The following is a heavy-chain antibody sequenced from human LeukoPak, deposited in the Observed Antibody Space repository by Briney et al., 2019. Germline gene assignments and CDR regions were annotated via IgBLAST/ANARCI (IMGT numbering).Heavy chain of an antibody. V-gene: IGHV4-34*01. J-gene: IGHJ5*02. CDR2: INHSGST. CDR3: ARGYSSSWYFNWFDP. CDR1: GGSFSGYY. Sequence: SETQSLTCAVYGGSFSGYYWSWIRQPPGKGLEWIGEINHSGSTYYNPSLKSRVTISVDTSKNQFSLKLSSVTAADTAVYYCARGYSSSWYFNWFDPWGQGTLVTVSS. D-gene: IGHD6-13*01.